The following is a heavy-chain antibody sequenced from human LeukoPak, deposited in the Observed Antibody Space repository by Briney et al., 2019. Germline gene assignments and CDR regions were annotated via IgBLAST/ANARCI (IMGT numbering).Heavy chain of an antibody. CDR2: IKEDGSAK. J-gene: IGHJ4*02. V-gene: IGHV3-7*04. CDR1: GFTFSRYW. Sequence: QPGGSLRLSCTASGFTFSRYWMTWVRQAPGKGLEWVANIKEDGSAKYYVDSMKGRFTISRDNAKNSLYLQINSLRAEDTAVYYCARDSPGYGGYSYWGQGTLVTVSS. CDR3: ARDSPGYGGYSY. D-gene: IGHD5-12*01.